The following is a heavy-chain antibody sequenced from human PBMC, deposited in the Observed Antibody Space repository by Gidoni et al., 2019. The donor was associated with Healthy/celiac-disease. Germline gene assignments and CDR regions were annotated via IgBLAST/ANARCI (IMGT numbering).Heavy chain of an antibody. J-gene: IGHJ6*02. CDR3: ARGGGNTPDYYYGMDV. D-gene: IGHD2-2*02. V-gene: IGHV4-34*01. CDR1: GASFSGYY. Sequence: QVQLQQWGAGLLKPSETLSLTCAVYGASFSGYYWSWIRQPPGKGLEWIGEINHSGSTNYNPALKSRVTISVDTSKNQFSLKLSSVTAADTAVYYCARGGGNTPDYYYGMDVWGQGTTVTVSS. CDR2: INHSGST.